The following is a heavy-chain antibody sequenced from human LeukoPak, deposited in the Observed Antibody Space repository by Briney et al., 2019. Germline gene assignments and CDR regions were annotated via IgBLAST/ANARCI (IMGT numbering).Heavy chain of an antibody. V-gene: IGHV3-7*01. J-gene: IGHJ3*02. Sequence: GGSLRLSCAASGFTFSNNWMTWVRQAPGQGLEWVANIKRDGSDKFYADSVKGRFTISRDNAKKSVYLQMDGLRAEDTAVYYCAREDNLDGASDIWGQGTMVIVSS. D-gene: IGHD1-1*01. CDR3: AREDNLDGASDI. CDR2: IKRDGSDK. CDR1: GFTFSNNW.